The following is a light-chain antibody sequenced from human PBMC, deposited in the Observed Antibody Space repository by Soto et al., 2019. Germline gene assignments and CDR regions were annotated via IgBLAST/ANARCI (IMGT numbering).Light chain of an antibody. CDR3: CSYAGSYNFYV. J-gene: IGLJ1*01. CDR1: SSDVGYYNY. V-gene: IGLV2-11*01. Sequence: QSVLTQPHSVSGSHGQSVTISCTGTSSDVGYYNYVSWYQQHPGTAPKLVIYDVTVRPSGVPDRFSGSKSVNTASLTISGLQAEDEADYYCCSYAGSYNFYVFGXGTKVTVL. CDR2: DVT.